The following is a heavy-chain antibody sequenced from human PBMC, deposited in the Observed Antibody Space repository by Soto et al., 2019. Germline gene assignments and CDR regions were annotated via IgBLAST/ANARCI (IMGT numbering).Heavy chain of an antibody. CDR2: INSDGSST. V-gene: IGHV3-74*01. J-gene: IGHJ6*02. CDR1: GFTFSKYW. D-gene: IGHD3-10*01. CDR3: ASEGVYYFGMDV. Sequence: VGSLRLSCAASGFTFSKYWMHWVRQAPGKGLVWVSRINSDGSSTSYADSVKGRFTISRDNAKNKLYLQMNSLRAEDTAVYYCASEGVYYFGMDVWGQGTTVTVSS.